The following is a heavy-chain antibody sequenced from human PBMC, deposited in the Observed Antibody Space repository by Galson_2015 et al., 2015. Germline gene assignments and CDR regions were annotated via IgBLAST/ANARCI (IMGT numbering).Heavy chain of an antibody. Sequence: SETLSLTCAVYGGSFSGYYWSWIRQPPGKGLEWIGEINHSGSTNYNPSLKSRVTISVDTSKNQFSLKLSSVTAADTAVYYCARAPGTYYDSSGYYPHGAFDIWGQGTMVTVSS. CDR3: ARAPGTYYDSSGYYPHGAFDI. CDR2: INHSGST. D-gene: IGHD3-22*01. J-gene: IGHJ3*02. V-gene: IGHV4-34*01. CDR1: GGSFSGYY.